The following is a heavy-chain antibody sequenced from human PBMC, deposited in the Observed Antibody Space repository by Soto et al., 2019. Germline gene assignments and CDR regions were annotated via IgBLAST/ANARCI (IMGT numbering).Heavy chain of an antibody. V-gene: IGHV4-34*01. CDR2: INHSGST. J-gene: IGHJ4*02. D-gene: IGHD2-2*01. CDR1: GGSFSGYY. CDR3: ARGLVCSSTSCQGRLDQIDY. Sequence: PSETLSLTCAVYGGSFSGYYWSWIRQPPGKGLGWIGEINHSGSTNYNPSLKSRVTISVDTSKNQFSLKLSSVTAADTAVYYCARGLVCSSTSCQGRLDQIDYWGQGTLVTVSS.